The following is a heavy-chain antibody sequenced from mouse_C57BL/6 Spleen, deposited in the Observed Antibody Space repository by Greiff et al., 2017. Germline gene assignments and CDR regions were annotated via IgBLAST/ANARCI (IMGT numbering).Heavy chain of an antibody. Sequence: QVQLQQPGAELVKPGTSVKMSCKASGYTFTSYCITWVTQRPGQGLEWIGDIYPGSGSTNYNEKFKSKATLTVDTSSSTAYMQLSSLTSEDSAVYNSARGGGGRSFDYWGQGTTLTVSS. CDR2: IYPGSGST. CDR1: GYTFTSYC. CDR3: ARGGGGRSFDY. J-gene: IGHJ2*01. V-gene: IGHV1-55*01.